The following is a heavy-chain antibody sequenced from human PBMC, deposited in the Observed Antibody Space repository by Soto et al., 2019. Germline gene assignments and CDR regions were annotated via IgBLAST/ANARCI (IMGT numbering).Heavy chain of an antibody. CDR3: ASLYGDYVPY. J-gene: IGHJ4*02. Sequence: QLQLQESGPGLVKPSETLSLTCSVSGDSISSSSYYWGWIRQPPGKGLEWIGTINYSGSTYSNPSLKRRVTISLDTSKNQFSRKVSSVTAADTAVYYCASLYGDYVPYWGQGILVSVSS. CDR1: GDSISSSSYY. V-gene: IGHV4-39*01. CDR2: INYSGST. D-gene: IGHD4-17*01.